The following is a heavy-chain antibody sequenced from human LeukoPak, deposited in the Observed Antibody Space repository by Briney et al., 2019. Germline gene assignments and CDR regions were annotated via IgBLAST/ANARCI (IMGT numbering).Heavy chain of an antibody. CDR3: ARVGPTTYDY. CDR1: GYTFTSYA. J-gene: IGHJ4*02. D-gene: IGHD1-26*01. Sequence: ASVKVSCKASGYTFTSYAIHWVRQASGQRLEWMGWINAGNGNTRYSQKFQGRVSITRDTSASTAYMELSSLRSEDTAVYYFARVGPTTYDYWGQGTLVTVSS. CDR2: INAGNGNT. V-gene: IGHV1-3*01.